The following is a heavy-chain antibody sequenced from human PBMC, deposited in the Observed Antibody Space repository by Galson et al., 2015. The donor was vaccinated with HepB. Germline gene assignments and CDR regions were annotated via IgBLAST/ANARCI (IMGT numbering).Heavy chain of an antibody. CDR3: ARDVWDTAMENDAFDI. V-gene: IGHV1-69*04. D-gene: IGHD5-18*01. CDR1: GGTFCSYT. Sequence: SVKVSCKASGGTFCSYTISWVRQAPGQGLEWMGRIIPILGIANYAQKFQGRVTITADKSTSTAYMELSSLRSEDTAVYYCARDVWDTAMENDAFDIWGQGTMVTVSS. CDR2: IIPILGIA. J-gene: IGHJ3*02.